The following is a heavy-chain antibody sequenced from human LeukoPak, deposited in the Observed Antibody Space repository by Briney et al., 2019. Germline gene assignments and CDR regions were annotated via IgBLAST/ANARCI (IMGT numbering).Heavy chain of an antibody. J-gene: IGHJ6*02. CDR2: IYPGDSDT. CDR1: GYSFTSYW. V-gene: IGHV5-51*01. Sequence: GESLKISCQGSGYSFTSYWIGWVRQMPGKGLEWMGIIYPGDSDTRYNPSFQGQVTISADKSISTAYLQWSSLKASDTAMYYCARDCCSSTSWQYGMDVWGQGTTVTVSS. CDR3: ARDCCSSTSWQYGMDV. D-gene: IGHD2-2*01.